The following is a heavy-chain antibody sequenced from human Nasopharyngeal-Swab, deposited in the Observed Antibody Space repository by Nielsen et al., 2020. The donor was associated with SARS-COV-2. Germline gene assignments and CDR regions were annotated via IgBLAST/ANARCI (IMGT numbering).Heavy chain of an antibody. CDR3: ARDRRGGDGFDY. Sequence: SETLSLTCTVFGGSISSYYWSWIRQPPGKGLEWIGYIYYSGSTNYNPSLKSRVTISVDTSKNQFSLKLSSVTAADTAVYYCARDRRGGDGFDYWGQGTLVTVSS. V-gene: IGHV4-59*01. D-gene: IGHD2-21*02. J-gene: IGHJ4*02. CDR1: GGSISSYY. CDR2: IYYSGST.